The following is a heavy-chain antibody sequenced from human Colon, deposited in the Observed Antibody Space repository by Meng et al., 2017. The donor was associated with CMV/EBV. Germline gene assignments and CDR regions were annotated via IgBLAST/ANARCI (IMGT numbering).Heavy chain of an antibody. J-gene: IGHJ4*02. D-gene: IGHD2-2*01. CDR2: ISSSSREI. Sequence: GESLKISCAASRFTFRNYAMNWVRQAPGKGLEWVSFISSSSREIYYADSVKGRFTISRDNAKNSLYLQMNSLRAEDSAVYYCASTIVVEPAATTDYWGQGTLVTVSS. CDR3: ASTIVVEPAATTDY. CDR1: RFTFRNYA. V-gene: IGHV3-21*01.